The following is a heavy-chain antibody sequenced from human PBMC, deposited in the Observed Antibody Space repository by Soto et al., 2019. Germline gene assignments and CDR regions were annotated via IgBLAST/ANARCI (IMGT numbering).Heavy chain of an antibody. V-gene: IGHV1-69*01. CDR1: GGTFSSYA. D-gene: IGHD3-10*01. Sequence: QVQLVQSGAEVQTPGSSVKVSCKASGGTFSSYAISWVRQAPGQGLEGIGGIIPIFGTANYAKKFQGRVTITADESTSTAYMELSSLRSEDTAVYYCARVPDYGSGRWDLWGAFDYWGQGTLVTVSS. CDR2: IIPIFGTA. CDR3: ARVPDYGSGRWDLWGAFDY. J-gene: IGHJ4*02.